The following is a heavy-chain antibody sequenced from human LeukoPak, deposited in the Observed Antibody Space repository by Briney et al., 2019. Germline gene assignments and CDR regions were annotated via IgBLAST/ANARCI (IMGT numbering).Heavy chain of an antibody. CDR2: ISSRGTNI. D-gene: IGHD6-13*01. J-gene: IGHJ4*02. CDR3: ARVEFSSSYEDY. V-gene: IGHV3-48*04. CDR1: GFTFNSYS. Sequence: GGSLRLSCAASGFTFNSYSMNWVRQAPGKGLQWVSHISSRGTNIYYADSVKGRFTVSRDTAQNSMYLQMNSLRAEDTAVYYCARVEFSSSYEDYWGQGTLVTVSS.